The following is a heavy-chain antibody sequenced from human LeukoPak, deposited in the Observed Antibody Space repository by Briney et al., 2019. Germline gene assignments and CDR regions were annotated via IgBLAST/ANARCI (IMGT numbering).Heavy chain of an antibody. J-gene: IGHJ4*02. Sequence: PGGSLRLSCAASGFTFSSYAMSWVRQAPGKGLEWVSAISGSGGSTYYADSVKGRFTISRDNSKNTLYLQMNSLRAEDTAVYYCAKTQGTQALSKVGATWDYFDYWGQGTLVTVSS. CDR2: ISGSGGST. V-gene: IGHV3-23*01. CDR3: AKTQGTQALSKVGATWDYFDY. CDR1: GFTFSSYA. D-gene: IGHD1-26*01.